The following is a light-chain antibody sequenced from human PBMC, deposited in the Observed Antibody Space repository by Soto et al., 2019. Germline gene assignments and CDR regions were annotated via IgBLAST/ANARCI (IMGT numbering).Light chain of an antibody. CDR2: LECSGSY. V-gene: IGLV4-60*02. Sequence: VLTQSSSASASLGSSVKLTCTLSSGHSTYIIAWHQQQPGKAPRYLMKLECSGSYNKGSGIPDRFSGSSSGADRYLTISNLQFEDEADYYCETWDTNVVVFGGGTKLTVL. CDR3: ETWDTNVVV. J-gene: IGLJ2*01. CDR1: SGHSTYI.